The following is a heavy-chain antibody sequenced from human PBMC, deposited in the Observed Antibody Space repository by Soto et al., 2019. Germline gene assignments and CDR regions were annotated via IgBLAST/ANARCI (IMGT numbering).Heavy chain of an antibody. Sequence: GGSLRLSCAASGFTFSSYAMSRVRQAPGKGLEWVSAISGSGGSTYYADSVKGRFTISRDNSKNTLYLQMNSLRAEDTAVYYRANAPIKYYYDSSGPQTDWGQGTLVTVSS. CDR3: ANAPIKYYYDSSGPQTD. V-gene: IGHV3-23*01. CDR2: ISGSGGST. CDR1: GFTFSSYA. J-gene: IGHJ4*02. D-gene: IGHD3-22*01.